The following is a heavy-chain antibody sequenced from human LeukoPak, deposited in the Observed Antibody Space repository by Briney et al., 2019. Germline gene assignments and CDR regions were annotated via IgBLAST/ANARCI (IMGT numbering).Heavy chain of an antibody. CDR1: GGSFSGYY. D-gene: IGHD5-18*01. V-gene: IGHV4-34*01. CDR3: ARKSYSYGYRYNWFDP. J-gene: IGHJ5*02. Sequence: SETLSLTCAVYGGSFSGYYWSWIRQPPGKGLEWIGEINHSGSTNYNPSLKSRVTISVDTSKNQFSLKLSSVTAADTAVYYCARKSYSYGYRYNWFDPWGQGTLVTVSS. CDR2: INHSGST.